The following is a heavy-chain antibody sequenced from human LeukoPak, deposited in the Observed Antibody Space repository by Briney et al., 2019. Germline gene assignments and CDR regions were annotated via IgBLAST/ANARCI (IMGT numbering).Heavy chain of an antibody. CDR2: INHSGST. D-gene: IGHD1-26*01. CDR1: GGSFSGYY. CDR3: ARRYSGSYYSYYYMDV. Sequence: SETLSLTCAVYGGSFSGYYWSWIRQPPGKGLEWIGEINHSGSTNYNPSLKRRVTISVDTSKNQFSLKLSSVTAADTAVYYCARRYSGSYYSYYYMDVWGKGTTVTISS. J-gene: IGHJ6*03. V-gene: IGHV4-34*01.